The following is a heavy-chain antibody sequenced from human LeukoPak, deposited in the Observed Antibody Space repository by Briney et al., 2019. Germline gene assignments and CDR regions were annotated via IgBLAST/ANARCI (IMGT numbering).Heavy chain of an antibody. CDR2: IKQDGSEK. J-gene: IGHJ3*02. CDR1: GFTFSSYR. CDR3: RGIQLWARTYAFDI. D-gene: IGHD5-18*01. Sequence: PGGPLRLSCAASGFTFSSYRMSWVRQAPGKGLEWVANIKQDGSEKYYVDSVKGRFTISGDNAKNSLYLQMNSLRAEDTAVYYCRGIQLWARTYAFDIWGQGTMVTVSS. V-gene: IGHV3-7*01.